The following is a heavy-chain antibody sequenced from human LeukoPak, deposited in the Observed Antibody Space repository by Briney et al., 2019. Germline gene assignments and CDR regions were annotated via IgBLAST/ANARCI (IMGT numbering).Heavy chain of an antibody. V-gene: IGHV3-11*04. CDR1: GFTFSDYY. J-gene: IGHJ4*02. CDR2: ISSSGSTI. CDR3: ARDLDYDILTGYGY. D-gene: IGHD3-9*01. Sequence: WGSLSLSCAASGFTFSDYYMNWIRQAPGKGLEWVSYISSSGSTIYYADSVKGRFTISRDNAKNSLYLQMNSLRAEDTAVYYCARDLDYDILTGYGYWGQGTLVTVSS.